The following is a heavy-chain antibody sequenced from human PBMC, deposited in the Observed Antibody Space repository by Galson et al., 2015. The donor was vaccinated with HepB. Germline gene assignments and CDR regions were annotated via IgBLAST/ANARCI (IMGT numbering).Heavy chain of an antibody. J-gene: IGHJ4*02. Sequence: SLRLSCAASGFTFSDYYMSWIRQAPGKGLEWVSCISSSSTYTNYADSVKGRFTISRDNAKNSVFLQMNSLRAEDTAVYYCARTSGDYAYWGQGTLVTVSS. V-gene: IGHV3-11*06. CDR1: GFTFSDYY. CDR3: ARTSGDYAY. D-gene: IGHD3-16*01. CDR2: ISSSSTYT.